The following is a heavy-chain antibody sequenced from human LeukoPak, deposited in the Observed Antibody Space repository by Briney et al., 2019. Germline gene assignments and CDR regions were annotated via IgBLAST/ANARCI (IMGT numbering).Heavy chain of an antibody. Sequence: PGGSLRLSCAASGFTFRSYSMNWVRQAPGKGLEWVSAIDPSSTYIYYADSVKGRFTISRDNAENSLYLQMNSLRVEDTAVYYCARVYSSVDYWGQGTLVTVSS. CDR2: IDPSSTYI. J-gene: IGHJ4*02. CDR3: ARVYSSVDY. D-gene: IGHD6-19*01. V-gene: IGHV3-21*01. CDR1: GFTFRSYS.